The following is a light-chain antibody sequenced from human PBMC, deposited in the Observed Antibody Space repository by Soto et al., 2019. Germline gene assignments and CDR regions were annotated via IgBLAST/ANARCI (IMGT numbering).Light chain of an antibody. CDR3: QQYNNWPPYT. Sequence: TVMTQSPATLSVSPGERATLSCRASQTIANNLAWYQQRPGQAPRLLIYGASTRATGIPARFSGSGSGTEFTLTISSQQSEDFAFYYCQQYNNWPPYTFGQGTKLEIK. CDR2: GAS. J-gene: IGKJ2*01. V-gene: IGKV3-15*01. CDR1: QTIANN.